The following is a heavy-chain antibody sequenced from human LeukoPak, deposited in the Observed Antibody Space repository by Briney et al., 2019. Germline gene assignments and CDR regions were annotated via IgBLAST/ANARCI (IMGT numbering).Heavy chain of an antibody. D-gene: IGHD6-19*01. CDR3: ARDPVAVAGTLDWYFDL. V-gene: IGHV1-2*02. CDR2: INPNSGGT. Sequence: ASVKVSCKASGYTFAGYYMHWVRQAPGQGLEWMGWINPNSGGTNYAQKFQGRVTMTRDTSISTAYMELSRLRSDDTAVYYCARDPVAVAGTLDWYFDLWGRGTLVTVSS. CDR1: GYTFAGYY. J-gene: IGHJ2*01.